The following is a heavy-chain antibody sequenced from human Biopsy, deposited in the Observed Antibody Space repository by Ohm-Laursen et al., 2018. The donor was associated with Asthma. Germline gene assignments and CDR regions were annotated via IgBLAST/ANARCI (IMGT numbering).Heavy chain of an antibody. J-gene: IGHJ3*02. Sequence: SSLRLSCAASGFSFNSYGMHWVRQATGKGLEWVAVMSFDGRQTYYADSVKGRFTISRGNSKNTLYLQMNSLRAEDTAVYYCAKERYYDFWSGYPIWGQGTMVTVSS. D-gene: IGHD3-3*01. V-gene: IGHV3-30*18. CDR1: GFSFNSYG. CDR2: MSFDGRQT. CDR3: AKERYYDFWSGYPI.